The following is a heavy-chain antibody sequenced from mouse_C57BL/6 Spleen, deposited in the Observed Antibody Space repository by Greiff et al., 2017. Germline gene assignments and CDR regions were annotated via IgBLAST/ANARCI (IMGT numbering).Heavy chain of an antibody. V-gene: IGHV1-78*01. CDR2: IYPRDGST. D-gene: IGHD2-10*02. CDR3: AKYGNSYYYAMDY. J-gene: IGHJ4*01. CDR1: GYTFTDHT. Sequence: VQLQESDAELVKPGASVKISCKVSGYTFTDHTIHWMKQRPEQGLEWIGYIYPRDGSTKYNEKFKGKATLTADKSSSTAYMQLNSLTSEDSAVYFCAKYGNSYYYAMDYWGQGTSVTVSS.